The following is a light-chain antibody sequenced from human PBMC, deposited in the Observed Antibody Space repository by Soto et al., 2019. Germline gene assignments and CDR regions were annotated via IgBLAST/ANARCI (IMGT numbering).Light chain of an antibody. J-gene: IGKJ3*01. CDR2: AAS. CDR1: QSSSIY. Sequence: DIQMTQSPSSLSASVGDSVTLTCRASQSSSIYLNWYQHKPGKASRLLIYAASSLQSGVPSRFSGSGSGSGTDFTLTISSLQPEDFATYYCQQSFGTPFTFGPGTKVDLK. CDR3: QQSFGTPFT. V-gene: IGKV1-39*01.